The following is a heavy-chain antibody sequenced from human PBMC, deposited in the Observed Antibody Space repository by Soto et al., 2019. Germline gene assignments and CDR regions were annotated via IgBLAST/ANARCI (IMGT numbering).Heavy chain of an antibody. D-gene: IGHD2-15*01. CDR2: IYSGTT. V-gene: IGHV4-30-2*01. J-gene: IGHJ4*02. CDR1: GGSIISGCYS. CDR3: AREDSGAFFDF. Sequence: LSLTCAVSGGSIISGCYSWSWIRQPPGKGLEWIGYIYSGTTHYNPSLESRVTIAMDRSKNQVSLSLKSVTAADTAVYYCAREDSGAFFDFWGQGTLVTVSS.